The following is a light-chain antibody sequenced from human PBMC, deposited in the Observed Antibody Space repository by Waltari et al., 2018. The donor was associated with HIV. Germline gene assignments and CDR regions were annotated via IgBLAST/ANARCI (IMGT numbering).Light chain of an antibody. CDR1: SGSIASNY. Sequence: NFMLTQPHSVSESPGKTVTISCTGSSGSIASNYVQWYQQRPGSAPTTVIYEDNQRPSGVSDRFSGSIDSSSNSASLTISGLKTEDEADYYCQSYDSSNQRVVFGGGTKLTVL. CDR3: QSYDSSNQRVV. J-gene: IGLJ2*01. V-gene: IGLV6-57*02. CDR2: EDN.